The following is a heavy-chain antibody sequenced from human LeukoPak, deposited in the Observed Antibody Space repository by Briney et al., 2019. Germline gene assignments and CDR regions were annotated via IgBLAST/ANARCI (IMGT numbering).Heavy chain of an antibody. CDR1: GFPFSSYW. Sequence: GGSLRLSCVASGFPFSSYWMTWVRQAPGKGLEWVANIKQDGSKKSYVDSVKGRFTISRDNAKNSLYLQMNSLRAEDTALYYCAKGIAVAGSYYFDYWGQGTLVTVSS. CDR2: IKQDGSKK. V-gene: IGHV3-7*03. CDR3: AKGIAVAGSYYFDY. D-gene: IGHD6-19*01. J-gene: IGHJ4*02.